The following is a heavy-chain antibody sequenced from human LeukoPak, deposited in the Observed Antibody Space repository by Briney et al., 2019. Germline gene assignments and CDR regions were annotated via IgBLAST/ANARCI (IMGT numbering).Heavy chain of an antibody. CDR1: GGSIRSTTYY. V-gene: IGHV4-39*07. J-gene: IGHJ5*02. Sequence: SETLSLTCSVSGGSIRSTTYYWGWIRQPPGKGLEWIGSIYYSGNTYYSPSLMSRVTISVDTSKNQFSLKLSSVTAADTAVYYCARAGYNYYGSGSYFWFDPWGQGTLVTVSS. CDR3: ARAGYNYYGSGSYFWFDP. CDR2: IYYSGNT. D-gene: IGHD3-10*01.